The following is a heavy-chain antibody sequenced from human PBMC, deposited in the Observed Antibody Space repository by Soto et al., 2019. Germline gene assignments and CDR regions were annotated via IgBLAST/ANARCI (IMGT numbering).Heavy chain of an antibody. V-gene: IGHV1-46*01. CDR2: ISPSGGNT. CDR1: GYTFTSYG. CDR3: ARTLINSGMDV. D-gene: IGHD3-16*01. J-gene: IGHJ6*02. Sequence: ASVKVSCKASGYTFTSYGISWVRQAPGQGLEWMGIISPSGGNTNYAQKFQGRVTMTRDTSTSTVYMELSSLRSEDTAVYYCARTLINSGMDVWGQGTTVTVSS.